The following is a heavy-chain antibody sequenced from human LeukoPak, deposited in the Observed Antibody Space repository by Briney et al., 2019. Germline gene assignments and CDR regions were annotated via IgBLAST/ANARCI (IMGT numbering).Heavy chain of an antibody. D-gene: IGHD3-3*01. CDR2: IYHSGST. CDR3: ARIDFWSGYFDY. Sequence: SETLSLTCAVSGYSINSGYYWGWIRQPPGKGLEWIGSIYHSGSTYYNPSLKSRVTISVDTSKNQFSLKLSSVTAADTAVYYCARIDFWSGYFDYWGQGTLVTVSS. J-gene: IGHJ4*02. V-gene: IGHV4-38-2*01. CDR1: GYSINSGYY.